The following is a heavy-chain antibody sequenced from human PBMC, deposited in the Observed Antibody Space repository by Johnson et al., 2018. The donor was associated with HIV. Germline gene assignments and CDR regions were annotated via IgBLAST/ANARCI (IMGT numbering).Heavy chain of an antibody. J-gene: IGHJ3*02. D-gene: IGHD4-11*01. V-gene: IGHV3-66*01. Sequence: VQLVESGGGLVQPGGSLRLSCAASGFTVSNNYMTWVRQAPGKGLEWVSLIYSGGSTYYADSVKGRFTISRDNSKNTLYLQMNSLRAEDTAVYYCASRQYFDIWGQGTMVTVSS. CDR3: ASRQYFDI. CDR1: GFTVSNNY. CDR2: IYSGGST.